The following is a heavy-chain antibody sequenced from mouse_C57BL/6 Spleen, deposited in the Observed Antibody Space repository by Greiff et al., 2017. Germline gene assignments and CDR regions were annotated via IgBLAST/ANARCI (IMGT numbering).Heavy chain of an antibody. CDR1: GYAFSSYW. D-gene: IGHD1-1*01. J-gene: IGHJ1*03. CDR3: AREVNYYGSSYGYFDV. V-gene: IGHV1-80*01. Sequence: VKLQESGAELVKPGASVKISCKASGYAFSSYWMNWVKQRPGKGLEWIGQIYPGDGDTNYNGKFKGKATLTADKSSSTAYMQLSSLTSEDSAVYFCAREVNYYGSSYGYFDVWGTGTTVTVSS. CDR2: IYPGDGDT.